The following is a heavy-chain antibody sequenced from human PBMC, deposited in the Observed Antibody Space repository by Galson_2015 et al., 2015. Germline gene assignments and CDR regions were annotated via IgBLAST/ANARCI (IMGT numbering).Heavy chain of an antibody. Sequence: SLRLSCAASGFSLSTYWMNWVRQAPGKGLEWVANIKQDGSEKYYVDSVKGRFTISRDNAKNSLFLQMNNLRAEDTAVYYCARAGRDYDFWSGETTYYMDVWGQGTTVTVSS. J-gene: IGHJ6*03. CDR3: ARAGRDYDFWSGETTYYMDV. CDR2: IKQDGSEK. D-gene: IGHD3-3*01. V-gene: IGHV3-7*04. CDR1: GFSLSTYW.